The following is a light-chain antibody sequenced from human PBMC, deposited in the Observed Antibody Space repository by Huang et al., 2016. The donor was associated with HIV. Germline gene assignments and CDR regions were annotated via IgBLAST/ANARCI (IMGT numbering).Light chain of an antibody. CDR3: QQYNSGGT. V-gene: IGKV3-15*01. CDR2: DSS. Sequence: ILMTQSPATLSLSPGERAILSCRASQDIGPNLAWYQQKLGQAHRLLIYDSSTRATGVPARFSGSGSATEFSLTISSPQSEEFAVYYCQQYNSGGTFGQGTKLEIK. CDR1: QDIGPN. J-gene: IGKJ2*01.